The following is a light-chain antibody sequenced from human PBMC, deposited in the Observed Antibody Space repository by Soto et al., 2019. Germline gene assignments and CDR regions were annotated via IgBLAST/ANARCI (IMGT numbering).Light chain of an antibody. CDR1: SSDVGSCDY. CDR2: EVF. J-gene: IGLJ2*01. CDR3: TSCTSNYDLI. Sequence: QSVLTQPPSASGSPGQSVTISCTGTSSDVGSCDYVSWYQHLPGKAPKLVIYEVFKRPSGVPDRFSGAKSGNTASLTVSGLQAEDEADYYCTSCTSNYDLIFGGGTKVTVL. V-gene: IGLV2-8*01.